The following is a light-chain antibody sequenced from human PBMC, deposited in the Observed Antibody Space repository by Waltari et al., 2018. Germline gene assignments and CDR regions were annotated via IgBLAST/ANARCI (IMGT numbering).Light chain of an antibody. CDR2: DAS. CDR1: QTVRTF. V-gene: IGKV3-11*01. CDR3: QQRSNWPYT. Sequence: EIVFTQSPATLSFSPWERATPSYRASQTVRTFLAWYQQKPGQAPRLLIFDASSRATGIRAKFRGSGSGTDFTLTVSNLEPEDFGVYYCQQRSNWPYTFGQGTRVDIK. J-gene: IGKJ2*01.